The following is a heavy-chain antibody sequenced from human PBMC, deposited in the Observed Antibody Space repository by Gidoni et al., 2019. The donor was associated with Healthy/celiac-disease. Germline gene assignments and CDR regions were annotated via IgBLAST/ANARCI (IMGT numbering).Heavy chain of an antibody. CDR1: GSSISSGGYY. Sequence: GSSISSGGYYWSWIRKHPGKGLEWIGYIYSSGSTYYNPSLKSRVTISGDTSKNQFSLKLSSVTAADTAVYYCARGGAPRTAAARFLLVYYFDYWGQGTLVTVSS. V-gene: IGHV4-31*02. J-gene: IGHJ4*02. CDR2: IYSSGST. CDR3: ARGGAPRTAAARFLLVYYFDY. D-gene: IGHD6-6*01.